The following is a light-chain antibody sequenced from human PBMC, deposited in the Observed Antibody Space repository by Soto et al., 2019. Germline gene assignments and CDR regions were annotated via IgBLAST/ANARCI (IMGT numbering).Light chain of an antibody. CDR3: QQYDRYPVT. CDR1: QSVSTW. J-gene: IGKJ4*01. Sequence: DSQMTQSPSTLAASVGDRVTITSRASQSVSTWLAWYQQKPGKPPKLVIYKASIFQSGVSSPFSGSGSGTDFTLTISGLQPDDLATYYCQQYDRYPVTFGGGTKVEVK. CDR2: KAS. V-gene: IGKV1-5*03.